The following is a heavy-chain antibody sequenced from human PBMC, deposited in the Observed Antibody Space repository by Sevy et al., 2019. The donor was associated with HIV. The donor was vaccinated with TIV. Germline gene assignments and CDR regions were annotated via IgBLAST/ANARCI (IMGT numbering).Heavy chain of an antibody. J-gene: IGHJ4*02. CDR1: GFTFSSYW. Sequence: GGSLRLSCAASGFTFSSYWMSWVRQAPGNGLEWVANIKQDGSEKYYVDSVKGRFTISRDNAKNSLYLQMNSLRAEDTAVYYCARDRGSGNFDYWGQGTLVTVSS. V-gene: IGHV3-7*03. CDR3: ARDRGSGNFDY. CDR2: IKQDGSEK.